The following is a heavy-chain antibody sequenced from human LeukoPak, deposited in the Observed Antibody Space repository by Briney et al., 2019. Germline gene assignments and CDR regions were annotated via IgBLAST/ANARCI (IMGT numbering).Heavy chain of an antibody. CDR1: GYSFTSYG. Sequence: ASVKVSCKASGYSFTSYGLTWVRQAPGQGLEWMGWINPNSGGTNYAQKFQGRVTMTRDTSISTAYMELSRLRSDDTAVYYCARGAITIFGVVPRGAFDIWGQGTMVTVSS. CDR2: INPNSGGT. J-gene: IGHJ3*02. V-gene: IGHV1-2*02. D-gene: IGHD3-3*01. CDR3: ARGAITIFGVVPRGAFDI.